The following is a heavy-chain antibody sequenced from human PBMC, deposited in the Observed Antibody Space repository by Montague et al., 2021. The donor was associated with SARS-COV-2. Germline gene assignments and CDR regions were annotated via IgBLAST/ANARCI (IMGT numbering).Heavy chain of an antibody. V-gene: IGHV4-34*01. CDR3: ARARQDVVVPALGIGAYYYYYYMDV. Sequence: SETLSLTCAVYGGSFSGYYWSWIRQPPGKGLEWIGEINHSGSTNYNPSLKSRVTISVDTSKNQFSLKLSSVTAADTAVYYCARARQDVVVPALGIGAYYYYYYMDVWDKGTTVTVSS. CDR2: INHSGST. J-gene: IGHJ6*03. CDR1: GGSFSGYY. D-gene: IGHD2-2*01.